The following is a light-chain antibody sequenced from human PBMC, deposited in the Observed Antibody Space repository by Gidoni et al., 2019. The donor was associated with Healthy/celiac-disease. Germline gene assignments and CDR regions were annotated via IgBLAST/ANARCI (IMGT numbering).Light chain of an antibody. CDR2: EVS. CDR1: SSDVGGYNY. J-gene: IGLJ2*01. CDR3: SSYTSSSTPHVV. V-gene: IGLV2-14*01. Sequence: QSALTQPASVSGSPGQPITISCTGTSSDVGGYNYVSWYQQHPGKAPKLMMYEVSNRPSGVSNRFSGSKSGNTASLTISGLQAEDEADYYCSSYTSSSTPHVVFGGGTKLTVL.